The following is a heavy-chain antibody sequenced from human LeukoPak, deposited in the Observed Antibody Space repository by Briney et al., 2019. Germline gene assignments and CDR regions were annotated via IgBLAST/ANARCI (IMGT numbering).Heavy chain of an antibody. Sequence: SETLSLTCVVSGGSINNNKWWSWVRQPPGKGLEWIGDVYYSGSTNYNPSLKSRVTMSVDKSKNQFSLKLSSVTAADTAVYYCARWIQLWPYYYYGMDVWGQGTTVTVSS. CDR2: VYYSGST. V-gene: IGHV4-4*02. J-gene: IGHJ6*02. CDR1: GGSINNNKW. CDR3: ARWIQLWPYYYYGMDV. D-gene: IGHD5-18*01.